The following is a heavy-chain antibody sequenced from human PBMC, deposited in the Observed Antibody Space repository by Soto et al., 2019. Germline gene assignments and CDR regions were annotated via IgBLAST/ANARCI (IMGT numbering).Heavy chain of an antibody. J-gene: IGHJ5*02. CDR3: ARDQCNNGICYQRYFDP. Sequence: SETLSLTGTVSGGCINSGDYEWSWLRQPPGKGLELIVFLSLSGRTNYNSSLQSRLTISSDSSKTQFLLKLTSVTAADMAVYYCARDQCNNGICYQRYFDPWGQGVLVTVS. D-gene: IGHD3-9*01. CDR1: GGCINSGDYE. V-gene: IGHV4-30-4*01. CDR2: LSLSGRT.